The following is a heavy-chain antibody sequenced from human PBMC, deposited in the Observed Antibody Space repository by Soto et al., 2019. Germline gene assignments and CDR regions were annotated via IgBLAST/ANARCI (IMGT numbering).Heavy chain of an antibody. CDR3: ARDLWGYCGTDCYPLDV. D-gene: IGHD2-21*02. J-gene: IGHJ6*02. CDR1: GGSISSYY. Sequence: QVQLQESGPGLVKPSETLSLTCTVSGGSISSYYWSWIRQPPGKGLEWIGYMYNTGSTVYNPSLMRRVTISVDTSKNQFSLKLNAVTAADTAVYYCARDLWGYCGTDCYPLDVWGQGTTVTVSS. V-gene: IGHV4-59*01. CDR2: MYNTGST.